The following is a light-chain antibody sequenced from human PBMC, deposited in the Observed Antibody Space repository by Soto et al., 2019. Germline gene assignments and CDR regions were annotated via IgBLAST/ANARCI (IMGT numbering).Light chain of an antibody. Sequence: AIQMTQSPSSLSASVGDRVTITCRASQGIRNDLGWYQQKPGKAPELLIDAASSLQSGVPSRLSGSGSGTDFTLTISSLQPEDFATYYCLQDYNYPRTFGQGTKV. CDR2: AAS. J-gene: IGKJ1*01. CDR1: QGIRND. V-gene: IGKV1-6*01. CDR3: LQDYNYPRT.